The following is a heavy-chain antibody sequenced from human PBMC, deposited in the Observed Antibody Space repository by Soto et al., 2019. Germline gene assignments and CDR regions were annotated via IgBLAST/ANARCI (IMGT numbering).Heavy chain of an antibody. CDR2: ISASGDRT. CDR1: GLTFSTYA. D-gene: IGHD3-10*01. J-gene: IGHJ3*02. CDR3: LKVVASSSGGDYQGGAFGI. V-gene: IGHV3-23*01. Sequence: EVQLLESGGGLVQPGGSLRLSCAASGLTFSTYAASWVRRPPGKGLEWVSAISASGDRTYYADSVRGRFTISRDNSKNTRVLQMNSLRAEDTAVYYCLKVVASSSGGDYQGGAFGIWGQGKKVTVSS.